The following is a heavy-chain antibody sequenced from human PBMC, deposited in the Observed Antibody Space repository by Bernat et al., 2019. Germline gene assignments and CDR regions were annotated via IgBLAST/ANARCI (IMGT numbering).Heavy chain of an antibody. CDR1: GFTFSSYS. Sequence: EVQLVESGGGLVKPGGSRRLSCAASGFTFSSYSMNWVRQAPGKGLEWVSSISSSSSYIYYADSVKGRFTISRDNAKNSLYLQMNSLRAEDTAVYYCARDSRQWLVQDYWGQGTLVTVSS. CDR2: ISSSSSYI. D-gene: IGHD6-19*01. J-gene: IGHJ4*02. V-gene: IGHV3-21*01. CDR3: ARDSRQWLVQDY.